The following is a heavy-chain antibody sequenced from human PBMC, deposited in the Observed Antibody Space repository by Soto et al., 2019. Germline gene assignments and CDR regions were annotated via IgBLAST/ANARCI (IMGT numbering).Heavy chain of an antibody. Sequence: ASVKVSCKASGYTFTGYYMHWVRQAPGQGLEWMGWINPNSGGTNYAQKFQGWVTMTRDTSISTAYMELSRLRSDDTAVYYCAREGVMSTMVNNWFDPWGQGTLVTVSS. CDR1: GYTFTGYY. D-gene: IGHD3-10*01. CDR3: AREGVMSTMVNNWFDP. CDR2: INPNSGGT. J-gene: IGHJ5*02. V-gene: IGHV1-2*04.